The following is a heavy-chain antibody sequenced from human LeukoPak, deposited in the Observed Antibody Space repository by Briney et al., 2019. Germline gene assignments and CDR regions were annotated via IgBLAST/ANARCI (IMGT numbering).Heavy chain of an antibody. CDR1: GGSFSGYY. CDR2: INHSGST. CDR3: ARQGPHSSGGNFDY. D-gene: IGHD3-22*01. J-gene: IGHJ4*02. Sequence: KSSETLSLTCAAYGGSFSGYYWSWIRQPPGKGLEWIGEINHSGSTNYNPSLKSRVTISVDTSKNQFSLKLSSVTAADTAVYYCARQGPHSSGGNFDYWGQGTLVTVSS. V-gene: IGHV4-34*01.